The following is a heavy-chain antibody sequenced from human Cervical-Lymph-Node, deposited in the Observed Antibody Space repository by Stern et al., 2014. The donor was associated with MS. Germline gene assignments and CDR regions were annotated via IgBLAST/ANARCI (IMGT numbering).Heavy chain of an antibody. V-gene: IGHV3-30-3*01. CDR3: AGGLEYCSGGKCYRPTDV. J-gene: IGHJ6*02. Sequence: VQLVESGGGVVQPGTSMRLSCAASGFTFSTYVMHWVRPAPGKGLEWVALISHDGTYKDYADSVKGRLTISRDNSKSTLDLQMNGLRAEDTAVYYCAGGLEYCSGGKCYRPTDVWGQGTTVTVSS. CDR1: GFTFSTYV. CDR2: ISHDGTYK. D-gene: IGHD2-15*01.